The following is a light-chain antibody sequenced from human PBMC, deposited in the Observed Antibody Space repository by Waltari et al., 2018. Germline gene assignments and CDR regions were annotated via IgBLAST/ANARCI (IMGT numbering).Light chain of an antibody. J-gene: IGLJ2*01. CDR2: DVA. CDR1: SRDVDGFNI. Sequence: QSALTQPASMSGSPAQPITISCTGTSRDVDGFNIVSWYQQYPGKAPKLIIYDVANRPSGVSHRFSGSRSGNTASLTISGLQAEDEADYYCSSYTSVNTRFGGGTKLTVL. CDR3: SSYTSVNTR. V-gene: IGLV2-14*03.